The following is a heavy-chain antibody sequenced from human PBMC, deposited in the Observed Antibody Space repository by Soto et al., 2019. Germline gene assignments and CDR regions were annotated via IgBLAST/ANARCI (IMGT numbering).Heavy chain of an antibody. J-gene: IGHJ4*02. Sequence: GGSLRLSCAASGFSFSISPMHWVRQAPGKGPEWVALLSYDGTNKFYADSVKGRFTISRDNSKSTLYLQVDSLRPEDVAVYYCARDPKTSGGQHWAFNYFDSWGQGTLVTVSS. V-gene: IGHV3-30-3*01. D-gene: IGHD7-27*01. CDR2: LSYDGTNK. CDR3: ARDPKTSGGQHWAFNYFDS. CDR1: GFSFSISP.